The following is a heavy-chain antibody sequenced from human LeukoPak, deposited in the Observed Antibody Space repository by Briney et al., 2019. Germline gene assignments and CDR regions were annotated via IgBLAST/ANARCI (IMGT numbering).Heavy chain of an antibody. CDR1: GFTFSSYG. D-gene: IGHD4-17*01. V-gene: IGHV3-30*18. CDR3: AKPYGDYSDY. Sequence: GRSLRLSCAASGFTFSSYGMHWVRQAPGKGLEWVAVISYDGSNKYYADSVKGRFTISRDNSKNTLYLQMNSLRAEDTAVYYCAKPYGDYSDYWGQGTLVAVSS. CDR2: ISYDGSNK. J-gene: IGHJ4*02.